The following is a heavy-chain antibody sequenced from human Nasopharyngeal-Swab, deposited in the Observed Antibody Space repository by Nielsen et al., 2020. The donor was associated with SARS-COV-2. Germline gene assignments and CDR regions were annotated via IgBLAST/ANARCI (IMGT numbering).Heavy chain of an antibody. CDR2: IYYSGST. CDR3: ARGGGVVVPAAIRRTFDI. CDR1: GGSISSSSYY. J-gene: IGHJ3*02. D-gene: IGHD2-2*01. Sequence: GSLRLSCTVSGGSISSSSYYWGWIRQPPGKGLEWIGSIYYSGSTYYNPSLKSRVTISVDTSKNQFSLKLSSVTAADTAVYYCARGGGVVVPAAIRRTFDIWGQGTMVTVSS. V-gene: IGHV4-39*01.